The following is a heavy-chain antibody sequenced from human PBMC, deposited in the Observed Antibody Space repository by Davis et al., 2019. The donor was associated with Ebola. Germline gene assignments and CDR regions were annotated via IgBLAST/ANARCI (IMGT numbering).Heavy chain of an antibody. CDR2: VSHSERER. CDR3: ARAGLDEVLAY. J-gene: IGHJ4*02. D-gene: IGHD3-3*01. Sequence: GESLKISCAASGFIFRNYAMHWVRQAPGKGLEWVAVVSHSERERFYADSVKGRFTISRDNSENTLYLQMNSLTADDTSVYYCARAGLDEVLAYWGQGTPVTVSS. V-gene: IGHV3-30*04. CDR1: GFIFRNYA.